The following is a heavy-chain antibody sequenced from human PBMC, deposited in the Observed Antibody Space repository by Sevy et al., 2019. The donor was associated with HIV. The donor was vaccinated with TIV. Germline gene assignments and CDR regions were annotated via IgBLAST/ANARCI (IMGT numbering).Heavy chain of an antibody. V-gene: IGHV3-53*01. Sequence: GGSLRLSCAASGFTVSSNYMSWVRQAPGKGLEWVSVIYSGGSTYYSDSVKGRFTISRDNSKNTLYLQMNSLRAEDTAVYYCARGPGCSGGSCYTNAYRDYWGQGTLVTVSS. J-gene: IGHJ4*02. CDR3: ARGPGCSGGSCYTNAYRDY. D-gene: IGHD2-15*01. CDR1: GFTVSSNY. CDR2: IYSGGST.